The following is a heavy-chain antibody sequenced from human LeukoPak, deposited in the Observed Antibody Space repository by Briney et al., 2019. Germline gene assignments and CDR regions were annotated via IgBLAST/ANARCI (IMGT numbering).Heavy chain of an antibody. CDR3: ARGGPLPIDY. V-gene: IGHV4-34*01. CDR1: GGSFSGYY. Sequence: SETLSLTCAVYGGSFSGYYWSWIRQPPGKGLEWIGEINHSGSTNYNPSLKRRVTISVDTSKNQFSLKLSSVTAADTAVYYCARGGPLPIDYWGQGTLVTVSS. CDR2: INHSGST. J-gene: IGHJ4*02.